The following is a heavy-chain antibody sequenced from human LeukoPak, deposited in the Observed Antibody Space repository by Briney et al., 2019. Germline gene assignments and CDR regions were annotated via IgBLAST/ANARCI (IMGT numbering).Heavy chain of an antibody. CDR1: GGSISSSSYY. CDR3: ASFTSEFGFASPYGDYAVY. CDR2: IYYSGST. V-gene: IGHV4-39*07. J-gene: IGHJ4*02. Sequence: PSETLSLTCTVSGGSISSSSYYWGWIRQLPGKGLEWIGSIYYSGSTYYNPSLKSRVTISVDTSKNQFSLKLSSVTAADTAVYYCASFTSEFGFASPYGDYAVYWGQGTLVTVSS. D-gene: IGHD4-17*01.